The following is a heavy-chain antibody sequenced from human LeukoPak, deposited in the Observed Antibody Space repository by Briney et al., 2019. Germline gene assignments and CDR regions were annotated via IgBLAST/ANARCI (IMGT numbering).Heavy chain of an antibody. Sequence: ASVKVSCKASGYTFNSYDINWVRQATGQGPEWMGWMNPNSGNTGYAQKFQDRVTMTRNTSIGTAYLELSSLRSEDTAVYYCARKSTPSSGWTPFDYWGQGTLVTVSS. CDR1: GYTFNSYD. D-gene: IGHD6-19*01. V-gene: IGHV1-8*01. J-gene: IGHJ4*02. CDR2: MNPNSGNT. CDR3: ARKSTPSSGWTPFDY.